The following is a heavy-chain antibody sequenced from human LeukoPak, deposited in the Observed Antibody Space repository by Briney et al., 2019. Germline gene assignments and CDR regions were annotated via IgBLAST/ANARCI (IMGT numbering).Heavy chain of an antibody. CDR2: IRQDGGEK. D-gene: IGHD6-13*01. Sequence: GGSLRLSCAVSGFTFSSYWMYWVRQAPGKGLEWVASIRQDGGEKSYVDSVKGRFTISRDNTKNSLYLQINSLRAEDTAVYYCARDGTAAGLYFDLWGQGTLVTISS. CDR1: GFTFSSYW. CDR3: ARDGTAAGLYFDL. V-gene: IGHV3-7*01. J-gene: IGHJ4*01.